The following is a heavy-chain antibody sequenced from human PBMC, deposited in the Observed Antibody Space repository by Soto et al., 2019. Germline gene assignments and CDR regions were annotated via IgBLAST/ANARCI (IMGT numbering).Heavy chain of an antibody. V-gene: IGHV3-48*02. Sequence: PGGSLRLSCGASGFTFSSYSMNWVRQAPGKGLEWVSYISSSSSTIHYADSVKGRFTISRDNAKNSLYLQMNSLRDEDTAVYYCAREKRITIFGVVIKSPLNNKNYYGMDVWGQGTTVTVSS. CDR3: AREKRITIFGVVIKSPLNNKNYYGMDV. D-gene: IGHD3-3*01. J-gene: IGHJ6*02. CDR1: GFTFSSYS. CDR2: ISSSSSTI.